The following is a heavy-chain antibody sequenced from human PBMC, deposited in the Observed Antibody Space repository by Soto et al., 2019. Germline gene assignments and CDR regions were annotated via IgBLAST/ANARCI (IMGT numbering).Heavy chain of an antibody. CDR1: GGSISSGDYY. Sequence: SETLSLTCTVSGGSISSGDYYWSWIRQPPGKGLEWIGYIYYSGSTYYNPSLKSRVTISVDTSKNQFSLKLSSVTAADTAVYYCAAQKAYYYDSSGYVMDVWGQGTTVT. V-gene: IGHV4-30-4*01. J-gene: IGHJ6*02. CDR3: AAQKAYYYDSSGYVMDV. D-gene: IGHD3-22*01. CDR2: IYYSGST.